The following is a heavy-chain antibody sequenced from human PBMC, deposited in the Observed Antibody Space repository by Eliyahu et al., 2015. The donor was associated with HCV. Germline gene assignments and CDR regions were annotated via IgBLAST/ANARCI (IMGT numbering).Heavy chain of an antibody. D-gene: IGHD3-3*01. CDR2: ISGSGGST. CDR3: AKAGQGSFWSGYWFDY. J-gene: IGHJ4*02. Sequence: EVQLLESGGGLVQPGGSLRLSCAASGFTFSSYAMSWVRQAPGKGLEWVSAISGSGGSTYYADSVKGRFTISRDNSKNTLYLQMNSLRAEDTAVYYCAKAGQGSFWSGYWFDYWGQGTLVTVSS. V-gene: IGHV3-23*01. CDR1: GFTFSSYA.